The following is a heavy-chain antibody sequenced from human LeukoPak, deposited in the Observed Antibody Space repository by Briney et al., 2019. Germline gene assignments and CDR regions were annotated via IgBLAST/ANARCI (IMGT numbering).Heavy chain of an antibody. CDR3: AKDSAIYCSSTSCDVFDY. V-gene: IGHV3-30*02. D-gene: IGHD2-2*01. CDR2: IRYDGSNK. J-gene: IGHJ4*02. CDR1: GFTFSSYG. Sequence: GGSLRLSCAASGFTFSSYGMHWVRQAPGKGLEWVAFIRYDGSNKYYADSVKGRFTISRDNSKNTLYLQMNSLRAEDTAVYFCAKDSAIYCSSTSCDVFDYWGQGTLVTVSS.